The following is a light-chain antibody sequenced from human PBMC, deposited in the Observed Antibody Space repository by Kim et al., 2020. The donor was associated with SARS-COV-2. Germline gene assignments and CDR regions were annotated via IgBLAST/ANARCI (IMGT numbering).Light chain of an antibody. J-gene: IGLJ1*01. CDR2: EVT. CDR3: CSYAGNITGV. CDR1: TTDVGTYNL. V-gene: IGLV2-23*02. Sequence: QPITISCTGTTTDVGTYNLVSWYQHLPGKAPKLMIYEVTKRPSGVSNRFSGSKSGNTASLTISGLRAEDEADYYCCSYAGNITGVFGSGTKVTVL.